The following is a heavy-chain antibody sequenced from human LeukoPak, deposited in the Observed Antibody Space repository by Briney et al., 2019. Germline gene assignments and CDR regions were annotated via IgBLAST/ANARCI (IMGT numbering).Heavy chain of an antibody. J-gene: IGHJ4*02. CDR3: ARDRGVGYSSLYPEQHFDY. V-gene: IGHV1-2*02. CDR2: INPNNGGT. CDR1: GYTFTGYY. Sequence: ASVKVSCKASGYTFTGYYMHWVRQAPGQGLEWMGWINPNNGGTNYAQKFQGRVTMTRDTSISTAYMDLSRLKSDDTAVYYCARDRGVGYSSLYPEQHFDYWGQGTLVTVSS. D-gene: IGHD6-19*01.